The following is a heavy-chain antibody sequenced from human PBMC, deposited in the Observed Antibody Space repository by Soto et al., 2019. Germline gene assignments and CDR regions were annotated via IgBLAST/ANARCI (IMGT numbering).Heavy chain of an antibody. CDR3: AREGDIYSGHEDWLDP. Sequence: SETLSLTCTVSGGSISSYYWSWIRQPPGKGLEWIGYIYYSGSTNYNPSLKSRVTISVDTSKNQFSLKLSSVTAADTAVYYCAREGDIYSGHEDWLDPWGQGTLVTVSS. V-gene: IGHV4-59*01. J-gene: IGHJ5*02. CDR2: IYYSGST. CDR1: GGSISSYY. D-gene: IGHD5-12*01.